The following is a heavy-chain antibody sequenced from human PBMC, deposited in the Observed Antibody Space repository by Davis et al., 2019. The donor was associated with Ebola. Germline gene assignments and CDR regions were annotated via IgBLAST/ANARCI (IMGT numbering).Heavy chain of an antibody. CDR1: GFTFSSYW. CDR2: IKQDGSEK. CDR3: ARSPRIAVAGWYFDY. V-gene: IGHV3-7*03. Sequence: GESLKISCAASGFTFSSYWMSWVRQAPGKGLEWVANIKQDGSEKYYVDSVKGRFTISRDNAKNSLYLQMNSLRAEDTAVYYCARSPRIAVAGWYFDYWGQGTLVTVSS. D-gene: IGHD6-19*01. J-gene: IGHJ4*02.